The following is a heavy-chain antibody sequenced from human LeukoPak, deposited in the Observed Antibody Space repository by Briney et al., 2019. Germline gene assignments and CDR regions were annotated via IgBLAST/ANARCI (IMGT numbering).Heavy chain of an antibody. CDR2: INHSGST. D-gene: IGHD3-22*01. CDR1: GGSFSGYY. J-gene: IGHJ4*02. V-gene: IGHV4-34*01. CDR3: ARSRSYYYDSSGYYRTQYYFDY. Sequence: SETLSLTCAVYGGSFSGYYWSWIRQPPGKGLEWIGEINHSGSTNYNPSLKSRVTISVDTSKNQFSLKLSSVTAADTAVYYCARSRSYYYDSSGYYRTQYYFDYWGQGTLVTVSS.